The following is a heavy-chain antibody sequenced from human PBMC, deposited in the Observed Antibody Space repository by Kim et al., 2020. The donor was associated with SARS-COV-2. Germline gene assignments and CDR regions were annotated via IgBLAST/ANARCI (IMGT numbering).Heavy chain of an antibody. V-gene: IGHV5-51*01. CDR3: ARSAGPYDYYFDY. Sequence: YSPVFQGQGSISADKSTTTAYLQWSSLKASDTAMYYCARSAGPYDYYFDYWGQGTLVTVSS. J-gene: IGHJ4*02. D-gene: IGHD3-16*01.